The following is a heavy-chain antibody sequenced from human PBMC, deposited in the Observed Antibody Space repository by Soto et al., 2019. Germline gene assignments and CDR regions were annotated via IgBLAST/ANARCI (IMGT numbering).Heavy chain of an antibody. CDR2: IYWNDDK. Sequence: ESGPTLVNPTPPLTLTCTFSGFSLSTSGVGVGWIRQPPGKALEWLALIYWNDDKRYSPSLKSRLTITKDTSKNQVVLTMTNMDPVDTATYYCARSGWVATPMRNWFDPWGQGTLVTVSS. CDR1: GFSLSTSGVG. J-gene: IGHJ5*02. CDR3: ARSGWVATPMRNWFDP. V-gene: IGHV2-5*01. D-gene: IGHD5-18*01.